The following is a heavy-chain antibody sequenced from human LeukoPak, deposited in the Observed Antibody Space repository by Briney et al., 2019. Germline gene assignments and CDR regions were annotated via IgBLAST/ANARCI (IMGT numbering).Heavy chain of an antibody. Sequence: ASVKVSCKASGYTFTSYAMNWVRQAPGQGLEWMGWINTNTGNPTYAQGFTGRFVFSLDTSVSTAYLQISSLKAEDTAVYYCARDDIVVVPAAHNWFDPWGQGTLVTVSS. J-gene: IGHJ5*02. CDR1: GYTFTSYA. D-gene: IGHD2-2*01. CDR3: ARDDIVVVPAAHNWFDP. V-gene: IGHV7-4-1*02. CDR2: INTNTGNP.